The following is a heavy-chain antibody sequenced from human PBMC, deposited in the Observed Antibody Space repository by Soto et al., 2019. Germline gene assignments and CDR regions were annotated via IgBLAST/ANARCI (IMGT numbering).Heavy chain of an antibody. Sequence: PGGSLRLSCAASGFTFSRYGMHWVRQAPGKGLEWVAVISYDGSNKYYADSVKGRFTISRDNSKNTLYLQMNSLRAEDTAVYYCAKEYEYSSSRPAGDPNDYYYYYGMDVWGQGTTVTVSS. V-gene: IGHV3-30*18. CDR2: ISYDGSNK. CDR1: GFTFSRYG. CDR3: AKEYEYSSSRPAGDPNDYYYYYGMDV. D-gene: IGHD6-6*01. J-gene: IGHJ6*02.